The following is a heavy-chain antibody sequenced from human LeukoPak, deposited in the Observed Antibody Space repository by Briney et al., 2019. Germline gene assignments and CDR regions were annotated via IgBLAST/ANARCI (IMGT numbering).Heavy chain of an antibody. V-gene: IGHV3-21*01. CDR3: ARDEIYGGNSAIIDY. CDR1: GFTFSSYW. Sequence: GGSLRLSCAASGFTFSSYWMSWVRQAPGKGLEWVSSISSSSSYIYYADSVKGRFTISRDNAKNSLYLQMNSLRAEDTAVYYCARDEIYGGNSAIIDYWGQGTLVTVSS. J-gene: IGHJ4*02. D-gene: IGHD4-23*01. CDR2: ISSSSSYI.